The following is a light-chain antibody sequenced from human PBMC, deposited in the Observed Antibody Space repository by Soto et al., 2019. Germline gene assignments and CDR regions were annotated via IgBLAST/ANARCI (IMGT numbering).Light chain of an antibody. CDR3: QQRSNWPPTWT. Sequence: DIVLTQSPAPLSLSPGERATLSCMSSQSVSSNYLAWYQQKPGQAPRLLIYGASSRATGIPDRFSGSGSGTEFTLTISRLEPEDFAVYYCQQRSNWPPTWTFGQGTKV. CDR2: GAS. CDR1: QSVSSNY. V-gene: IGKV3D-20*02. J-gene: IGKJ1*01.